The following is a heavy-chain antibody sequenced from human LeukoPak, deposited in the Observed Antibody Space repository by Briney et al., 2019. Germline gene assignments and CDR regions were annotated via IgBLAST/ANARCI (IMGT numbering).Heavy chain of an antibody. CDR3: ARGGVGDYYDSSGFRYYDYYYMDV. V-gene: IGHV1-8*01. CDR1: GYTFTSFD. D-gene: IGHD3-22*01. J-gene: IGHJ6*03. CDR2: MNPNSGNT. Sequence: ASVKVSCKASGYTFTSFDINWVRQATGQGLEWLGWMNPNSGNTGYAQKFHGRVTMTRNTSISTAYMERSSLRSEDTAVYYCARGGVGDYYDSSGFRYYDYYYMDVWGKGTTVTVSS.